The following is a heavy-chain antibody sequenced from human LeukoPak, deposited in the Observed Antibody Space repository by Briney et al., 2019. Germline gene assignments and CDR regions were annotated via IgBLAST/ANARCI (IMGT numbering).Heavy chain of an antibody. CDR3: AKVFTMTIGCLSY. CDR1: GFTFSSYA. V-gene: IGHV3-23*01. J-gene: IGHJ4*02. Sequence: PGGSLRLSCAASGFTFSSYAMSWVRQAPGKGLEWVSAISGSGGSTFYADSVKGRFTISRDNSKNTLYLQMNSLRAEDTAVYYCAKVFTMTIGCLSYWGQGTLVTVSS. CDR2: ISGSGGST. D-gene: IGHD3-3*01.